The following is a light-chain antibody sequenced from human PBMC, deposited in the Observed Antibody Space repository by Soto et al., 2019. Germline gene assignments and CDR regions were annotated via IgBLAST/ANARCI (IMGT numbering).Light chain of an antibody. V-gene: IGKV3-15*01. CDR2: GAS. CDR1: QSVNNN. Sequence: ETLMTQSPATLSVSPGERATLSCRASQSVNNNLAWYQQKLGQAPRVLIYGASTRATGIPARFTGSGSGTELIITITSLQSEDSEVYDGQEYNTWPWTFGQGTKVDIK. J-gene: IGKJ1*01. CDR3: QEYNTWPWT.